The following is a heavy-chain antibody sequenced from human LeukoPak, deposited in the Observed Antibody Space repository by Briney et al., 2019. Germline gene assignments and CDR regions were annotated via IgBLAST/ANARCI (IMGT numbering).Heavy chain of an antibody. CDR2: IYYSGST. D-gene: IGHD3-10*01. V-gene: IGHV4-61*01. J-gene: IGHJ5*02. CDR3: ARGRGLWFGPNRNWFDP. Sequence: SETLSLTCTVSGGSVSSGSYYWSWIRQPPGKGLEWIGYIYYSGSTNYNPSLKSRVTISVDTSKNQFSLKLSSVTAADTAVYYCARGRGLWFGPNRNWFDPWGQGTLVTVSS. CDR1: GGSVSSGSYY.